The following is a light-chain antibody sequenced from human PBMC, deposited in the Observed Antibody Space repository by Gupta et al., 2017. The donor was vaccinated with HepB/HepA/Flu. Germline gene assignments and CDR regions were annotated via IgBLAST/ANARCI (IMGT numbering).Light chain of an antibody. Sequence: IVLPQSPATPSLFPGERAILSCSASQSVSSYLAWYQQKPGQAPRLIIYDASNRATGIPARFSGSGAATNFTLTISNLVPEDYAVYYCQQRSNWPPLTFGGGTKVEIK. J-gene: IGKJ4*01. CDR2: DAS. CDR1: QSVSSY. CDR3: QQRSNWPPLT. V-gene: IGKV3-11*01.